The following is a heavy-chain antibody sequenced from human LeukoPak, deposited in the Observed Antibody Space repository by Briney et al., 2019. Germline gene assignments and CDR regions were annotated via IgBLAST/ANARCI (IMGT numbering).Heavy chain of an antibody. CDR3: AKGGIAAAGGWGVYHMDV. D-gene: IGHD6-13*01. V-gene: IGHV3-9*01. J-gene: IGHJ6*03. CDR2: ISWNSGSI. CDR1: GFTFDDYA. Sequence: PGGSLRLSCEASGFTFDDYAMHWVRQAPGKGVEGVSGISWNSGSIGYADSVRGRFTISRDTAKNSLYLQMNSLRAEDTALYDCAKGGIAAAGGWGVYHMDVWGKGTTVTISS.